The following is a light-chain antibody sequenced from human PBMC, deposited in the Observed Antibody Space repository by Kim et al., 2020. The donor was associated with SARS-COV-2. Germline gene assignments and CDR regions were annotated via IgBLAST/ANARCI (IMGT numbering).Light chain of an antibody. CDR3: QQYDTSPYT. Sequence: SPGESATLSCRARQSGTSNYLAWYHQRPGQAPRLLCYLASTRATGAPDRFSGSGSGTDFTLTIRRLEPEDSGVFYCQQYDTSPYTFGQGTKVDIK. J-gene: IGKJ2*01. CDR1: QSGTSNY. V-gene: IGKV3-20*01. CDR2: LAS.